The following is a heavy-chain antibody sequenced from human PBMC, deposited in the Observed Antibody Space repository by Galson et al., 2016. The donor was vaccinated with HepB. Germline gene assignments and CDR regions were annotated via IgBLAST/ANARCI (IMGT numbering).Heavy chain of an antibody. CDR3: AKARGAYSVYANVDS. CDR2: ISGSGGTT. CDR1: GFTFNTCA. J-gene: IGHJ4*02. V-gene: IGHV3-23*01. Sequence: SLRLSCAASGFTFNTCAMSWVRQAPGKGLEWVSAISGSGGTTYYVDSVKGRFTISRDSSKNTLYLQMNSLRAEDTAVYYCAKARGAYSVYANVDSWGQGTLVTVSS. D-gene: IGHD5/OR15-5a*01.